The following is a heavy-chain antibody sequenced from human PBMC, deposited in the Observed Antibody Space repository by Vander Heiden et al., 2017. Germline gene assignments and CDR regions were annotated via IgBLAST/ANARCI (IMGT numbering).Heavy chain of an antibody. CDR1: GGSFSGYY. V-gene: IGHV4-34*01. CDR3: GIAATLKVQH. D-gene: IGHD2-15*01. Sequence: QVQLQQWGAGLLKPSETLSLTCAVYGGSFSGYYWSWVRQPPGEGLEGIGEINDSGSTNDNASLKSRVTISVDTSKNQFSLKMSSVTAADTAVYYCGIAATLKVQHWGQGTQVTVS. CDR2: INDSGST. J-gene: IGHJ1*01.